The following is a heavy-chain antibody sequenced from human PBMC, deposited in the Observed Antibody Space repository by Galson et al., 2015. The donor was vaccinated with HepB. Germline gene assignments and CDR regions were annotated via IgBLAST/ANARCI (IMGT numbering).Heavy chain of an antibody. D-gene: IGHD7-27*01. V-gene: IGHV4-59*08. Sequence: SETLSLTCTVSGGSISSYYWSWVRQPPGKKGLEWIGYIYYSGSTNYNPSLKSRVTISVDTSKKQFSLKLSSVTAADTAVYYCARHRERKLGYYYYGMDVWGQGTTVTVSS. CDR1: GGSISSYY. CDR2: IYYSGST. CDR3: ARHRERKLGYYYYGMDV. J-gene: IGHJ6*02.